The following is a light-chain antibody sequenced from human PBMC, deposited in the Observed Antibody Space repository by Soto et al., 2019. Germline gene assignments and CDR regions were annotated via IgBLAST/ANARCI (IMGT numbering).Light chain of an antibody. V-gene: IGKV1-5*01. J-gene: IGKJ4*01. CDR1: QSVNNW. Sequence: DIQMTQSPPTLSASVGDRVTITCRASQSVNNWLAWYQQKPGKAPNLLIYDVSTLGSGVPSRFSGNESGTEFTLTISSLQPDDFAAYDCQQYMSFPLTFGGGTKVEIK. CDR2: DVS. CDR3: QQYMSFPLT.